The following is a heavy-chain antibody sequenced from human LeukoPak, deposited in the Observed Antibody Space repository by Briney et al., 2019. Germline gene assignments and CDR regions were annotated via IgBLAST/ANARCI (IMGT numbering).Heavy chain of an antibody. D-gene: IGHD6-13*01. CDR1: GFTFSDYY. CDR3: ARCLAAAGPGTGAFDY. Sequence: GRSLRLSCAASGFTFSDYYMSWIRQAPGKGLEWVSYISSSGSTIYYADSVKGRFTISRDNAKNSLYLQMNSLRAEDTAVYYCARCLAAAGPGTGAFDYWGQGTLVTVSS. J-gene: IGHJ4*02. CDR2: ISSSGSTI. V-gene: IGHV3-11*01.